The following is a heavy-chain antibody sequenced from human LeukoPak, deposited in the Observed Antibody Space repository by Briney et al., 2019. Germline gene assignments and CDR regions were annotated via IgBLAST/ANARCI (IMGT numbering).Heavy chain of an antibody. CDR3: AREVTMLTSDYSFDL. V-gene: IGHV3-11*04. D-gene: IGHD4-17*01. CDR1: GFTFSTYG. Sequence: PGGSLRLSCAASGFTFSTYGMSWIRQAPGKGLEWVSCISSSGFTIYYADSLKGRFSISRDNAKKSLYLQMDSLRVEDTAVYYCAREVTMLTSDYSFDLWGRGTLVTVSS. CDR2: ISSSGFTI. J-gene: IGHJ2*01.